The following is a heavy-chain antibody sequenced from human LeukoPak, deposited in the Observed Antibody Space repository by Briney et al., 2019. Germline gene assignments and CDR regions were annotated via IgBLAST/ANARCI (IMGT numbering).Heavy chain of an antibody. J-gene: IGHJ5*02. V-gene: IGHV3-21*01. D-gene: IGHD3-16*01. Sequence: GGSLRLSCAASGFTFSSYSMNWVRQAPGKGLEWVSSISSSSSYIYYADLVKGRFTISRDNAKNSLYLQMNSLRAEDTAVYYCAREYGGPNWFDPWGQGTLVTVSS. CDR1: GFTFSSYS. CDR3: AREYGGPNWFDP. CDR2: ISSSSSYI.